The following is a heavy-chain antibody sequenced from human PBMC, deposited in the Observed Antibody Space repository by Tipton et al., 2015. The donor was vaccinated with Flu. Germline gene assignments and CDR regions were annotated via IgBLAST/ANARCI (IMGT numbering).Heavy chain of an antibody. CDR3: TSPRWGSGEAFDI. V-gene: IGHV3-21*01. J-gene: IGHJ3*02. CDR1: GFIFSSYS. CDR2: ISSSGSYM. Sequence: GSLRLSCAASGFIFSSYSMSWVRQAPGRGLEWVSSISSSGSYMYYADSLQGRFTISRDNAKNSLHLDMNSLRVEDTAVYYCTSPRWGSGEAFDIWGQGTRVTVSS. D-gene: IGHD3-10*01.